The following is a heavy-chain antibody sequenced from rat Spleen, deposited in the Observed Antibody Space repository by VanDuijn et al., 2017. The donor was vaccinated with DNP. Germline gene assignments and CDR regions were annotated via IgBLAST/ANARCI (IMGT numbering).Heavy chain of an antibody. J-gene: IGHJ3*01. CDR1: GLSLTNFG. V-gene: IGHV2S12*01. CDR2: MSGAGAT. CDR3: TGGGSTIYPFTY. D-gene: IGHD1-2*01. Sequence: QVQLRESGPGLVQPSQTLSLACTVSGLSLTNFGVNWVRQPPGKGLEWIAAMSGAGATFYNSALKSRLSFSSDPSRSQVFLHMDSLQSEDTAIYFSTGGGSTIYPFTYWGQGTLVTVSS.